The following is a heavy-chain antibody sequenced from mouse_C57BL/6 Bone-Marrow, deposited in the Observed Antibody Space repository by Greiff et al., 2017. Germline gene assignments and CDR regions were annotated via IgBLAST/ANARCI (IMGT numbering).Heavy chain of an antibody. CDR1: GFNIKNTY. V-gene: IGHV14-3*01. D-gene: IGHD2-4*01. CDR3: ARSLIYYDYLYAMDY. Sequence: DVKLQESVAELVRPGASVKLSCTASGFNIKNTYMHWVKQRPEQGLEWIGRIDPANGNTKYAPKFQGKATITADTSSNTAYLQLSSLTSEDTAIYYCARSLIYYDYLYAMDYWGQGTSVTVSS. J-gene: IGHJ4*01. CDR2: IDPANGNT.